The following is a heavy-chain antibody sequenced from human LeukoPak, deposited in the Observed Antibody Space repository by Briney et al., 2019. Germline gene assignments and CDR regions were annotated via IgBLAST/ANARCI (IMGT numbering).Heavy chain of an antibody. D-gene: IGHD3-9*01. Sequence: GGSLRLSCAASGFTLSNAWMSWVRQAPGNGLEWVGRIKSKTDGGTTDFPAPVKGRFTISRDDSKNTLYLQMNSLKTEDTAMYYCTTDYDILTGYYFGYWGQGTLVTVSS. CDR2: IKSKTDGGTT. V-gene: IGHV3-15*01. CDR3: TTDYDILTGYYFGY. J-gene: IGHJ4*02. CDR1: GFTLSNAW.